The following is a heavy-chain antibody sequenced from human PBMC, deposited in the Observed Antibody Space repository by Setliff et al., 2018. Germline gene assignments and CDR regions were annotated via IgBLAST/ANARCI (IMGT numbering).Heavy chain of an antibody. CDR2: ISHSANK. D-gene: IGHD3-9*01. Sequence: SETLSLTCTVSGGSISDNNYYWGWIRQSPGKELEWIGGISHSANKYYNPSFRTGVTISVDMSKNQFFLNLDSVTAADTAVYYCARHALSFDSAWDVWGKGTTVTVSS. CDR1: GGSISDNNYY. J-gene: IGHJ6*04. V-gene: IGHV4-39*01. CDR3: ARHALSFDSAWDV.